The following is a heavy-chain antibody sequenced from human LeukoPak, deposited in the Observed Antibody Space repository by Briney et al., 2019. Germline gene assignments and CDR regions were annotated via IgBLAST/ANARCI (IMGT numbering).Heavy chain of an antibody. CDR2: SSSSDDGK. D-gene: IGHD3-22*01. V-gene: IGHV3-23*01. J-gene: IGHJ4*02. Sequence: GGSLRLSCTASGLSLNSYAISWVRQVPGKGLEWVSASSSSDDGKWYADSVKGRFTISRDNAKNSLYLQMNSLRAEDTAVYYCARDRHRYSYDTGGYPPYWGQGTLVTVSS. CDR3: ARDRHRYSYDTGGYPPY. CDR1: GLSLNSYA.